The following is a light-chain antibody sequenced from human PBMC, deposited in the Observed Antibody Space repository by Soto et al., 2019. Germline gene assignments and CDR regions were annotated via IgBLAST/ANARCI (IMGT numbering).Light chain of an antibody. V-gene: IGLV1-40*01. J-gene: IGLJ1*01. CDR1: SSNIGAGYD. CDR2: GNN. Sequence: QSVLPQPPSVSGAPGQRVTISCTGSSSNIGAGYDVHWYQQLPGTAPKVLIYGNNNRPSGVPDRFSGSESGTSASLAITGLQAEDEADYYCQSYDSSLSGYVFGPGTKLTVL. CDR3: QSYDSSLSGYV.